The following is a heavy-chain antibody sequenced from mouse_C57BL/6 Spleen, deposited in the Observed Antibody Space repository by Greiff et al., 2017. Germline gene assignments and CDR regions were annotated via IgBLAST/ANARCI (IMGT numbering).Heavy chain of an antibody. J-gene: IGHJ2*01. V-gene: IGHV1-80*01. Sequence: VQLQQSGAELVKPGASVKISCKASGYAFSSYWMNWVKQRPGKGLEWIGQIYPGDGDTNYNGKFKGKATLTADKSSSTAYMQLSSLTSEDSAVYFCARGGIYYDYGRYFDYWGQGTTLTVSS. CDR3: ARGGIYYDYGRYFDY. CDR1: GYAFSSYW. CDR2: IYPGDGDT. D-gene: IGHD2-4*01.